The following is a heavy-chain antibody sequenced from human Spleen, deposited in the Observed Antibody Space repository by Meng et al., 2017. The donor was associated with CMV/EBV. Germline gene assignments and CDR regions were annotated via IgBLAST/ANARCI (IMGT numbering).Heavy chain of an antibody. CDR2: IGGSGGST. CDR3: ARDSSLYCSSTSCYVPDY. Sequence: LSLTCAASGFTFSSYAMNWVRQAPGKGLEWVSRIGGSGGSTYYADSVKGRFTISRDNSKNTLYLQMNSLRAEDTAVYYCARDSSLYCSSTSCYVPDYWGQGTLVTVSS. CDR1: GFTFSSYA. D-gene: IGHD2-2*01. V-gene: IGHV3-23*01. J-gene: IGHJ4*02.